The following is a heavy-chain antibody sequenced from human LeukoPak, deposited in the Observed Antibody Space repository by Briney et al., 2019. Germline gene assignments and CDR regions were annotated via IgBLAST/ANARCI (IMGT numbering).Heavy chain of an antibody. J-gene: IGHJ6*03. CDR2: ISGSGGST. CDR3: AKDLGYYYYYYMDV. Sequence: PGGSLRLSCAASGFTVSSNYMSWVRQAPGKGLEWVSAISGSGGSTYYADSVKGRFTISRDNSKNTLYLQMNSLRAEDTAVYYCAKDLGYYYYYYMDVWGKGTTVTISS. V-gene: IGHV3-23*01. CDR1: GFTVSSNY.